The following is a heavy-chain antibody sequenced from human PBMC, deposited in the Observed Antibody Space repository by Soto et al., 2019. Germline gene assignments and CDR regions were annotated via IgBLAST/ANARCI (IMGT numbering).Heavy chain of an antibody. D-gene: IGHD3-3*01. CDR1: DGSISRGDYY. J-gene: IGHJ5*02. CDR2: IYYSGST. V-gene: IGHV4-30-4*01. Sequence: SETLSLTCNVSDGSISRGDYYWSWIRQPPGKGLEWIGYIYYSGSTYHPPSLKSRVTISVDTSKTQSSLKLSSVTAADPAVYYCARYFGVVTWFDPWGQGPLVTVSS. CDR3: ARYFGVVTWFDP.